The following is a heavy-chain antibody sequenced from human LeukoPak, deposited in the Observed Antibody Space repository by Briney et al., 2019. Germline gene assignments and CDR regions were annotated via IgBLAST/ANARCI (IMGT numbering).Heavy chain of an antibody. Sequence: GGLLRLSCTASGFTLSSYAMAWVRQAPGKGLDWVSTISDSGGSTFYADSVKGRFTISRDNSRNIVFLQINSLRAEDTAMYYCTGLYGGRYAYWGQGTLVTVSS. J-gene: IGHJ4*02. D-gene: IGHD6-19*01. CDR3: TGLYGGRYAY. CDR2: ISDSGGST. CDR1: GFTLSSYA. V-gene: IGHV3-23*01.